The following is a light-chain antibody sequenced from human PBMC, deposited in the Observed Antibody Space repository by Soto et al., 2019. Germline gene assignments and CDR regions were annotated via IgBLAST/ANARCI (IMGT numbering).Light chain of an antibody. J-gene: IGKJ1*01. V-gene: IGKV1-5*03. CDR1: QTISSW. CDR3: QHYNSYSDA. Sequence: DIQMTQSPATLSGSVGERVTITCRASQTISSWLAWYQQKPGKAPKLLIYKASTLKSGVPSRFSGSGPGTEFTLTISSLQPDDFATYYCQHYNSYSDAFGQGTKVDIK. CDR2: KAS.